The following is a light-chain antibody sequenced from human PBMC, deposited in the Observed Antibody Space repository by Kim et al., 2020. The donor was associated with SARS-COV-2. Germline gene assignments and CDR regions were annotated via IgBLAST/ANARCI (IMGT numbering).Light chain of an antibody. CDR3: QQYKTYRRT. CDR1: QSVGNW. V-gene: IGKV1-5*01. CDR2: DAS. Sequence: ASVGDRVTITCRASQSVGNWLAWYQQKPGKAPKLLIYDASSLQSGGPSRFSGSGSGTEFTLTISSLQPDDFATYYCQQYKTYRRTFGPGTKVDIK. J-gene: IGKJ1*01.